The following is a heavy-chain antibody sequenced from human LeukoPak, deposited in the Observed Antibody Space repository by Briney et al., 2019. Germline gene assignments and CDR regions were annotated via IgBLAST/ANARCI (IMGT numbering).Heavy chain of an antibody. V-gene: IGHV1-69*06. CDR3: ARDSGTGLYDY. CDR1: GGTFSSYA. Sequence: GSSVKVSCKASGGTFSSYAISWVRQAPVQGLEWMGGIIPIFGTANYAQKLQGRVTITADKSTSTAYMELSSLRSEDTAVYYCARDSGTGLYDYWGQGTLVTVSS. CDR2: IIPIFGTA. J-gene: IGHJ4*02. D-gene: IGHD1/OR15-1a*01.